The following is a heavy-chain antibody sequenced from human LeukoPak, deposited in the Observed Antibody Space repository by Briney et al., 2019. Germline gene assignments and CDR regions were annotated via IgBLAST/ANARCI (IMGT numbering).Heavy chain of an antibody. CDR2: IYYSGNT. CDR3: ARHRIPAALASAFDY. J-gene: IGHJ4*02. D-gene: IGHD2-2*01. CDR1: GGSISSSSYY. Sequence: PSETLSLTCTVFGGSISSSSYYWDWIRQPPGKGLEWIGAIYYSGNTNYNPSLKSRVTISVDTSKNQFSLKLSSVTAADTAVYYCARHRIPAALASAFDYWGQGTLVTVSS. V-gene: IGHV4-39*01.